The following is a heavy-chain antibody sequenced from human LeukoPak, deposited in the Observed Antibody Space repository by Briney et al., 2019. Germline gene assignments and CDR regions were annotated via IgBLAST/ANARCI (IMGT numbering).Heavy chain of an antibody. CDR3: ARLTEAVAALDY. J-gene: IGHJ4*02. CDR1: GGFISSSSYY. CDR2: IYYSGST. Sequence: SETLSLTCTVSGGFISSSSYYWGWIRQPPGKGLEWIGSIYYSGSTYYNPSLKSRVTISVDTSKNQFSLKLSSVTAADTAVYYCARLTEAVAALDYWGQGTLVTVSS. V-gene: IGHV4-39*01. D-gene: IGHD6-19*01.